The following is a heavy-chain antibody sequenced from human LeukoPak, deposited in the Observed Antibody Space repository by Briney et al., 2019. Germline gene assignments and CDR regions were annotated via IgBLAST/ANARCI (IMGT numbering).Heavy chain of an antibody. D-gene: IGHD2-2*02. Sequence: ASVKVSCKASGYTFTGYYMHWVGQAPGQGLEWMGWINPNSGGTNYAQNFQGRVTMTRDTSITTAYMELSRLRSDDTAVYYCAYTPPFATSGPGTLVTVSS. CDR1: GYTFTGYY. CDR2: INPNSGGT. J-gene: IGHJ5*02. V-gene: IGHV1-2*02. CDR3: AYTPPFAT.